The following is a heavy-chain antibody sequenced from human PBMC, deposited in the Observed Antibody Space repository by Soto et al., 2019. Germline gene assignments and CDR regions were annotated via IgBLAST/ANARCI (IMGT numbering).Heavy chain of an antibody. J-gene: IGHJ6*04. CDR1: GGSISSYY. CDR3: ASLPPYYDILTGPTEA. Sequence: SETLSLTCTVSGGSISSYYWSWIRQPPGKGLEWIGYIYYSGSTNYNPSLKSRVTISVDTSKNQFSLKLSSVTAADTAVYYCASLPPYYDILTGPTEAWGKGTTVTVSS. D-gene: IGHD3-9*01. CDR2: IYYSGST. V-gene: IGHV4-59*08.